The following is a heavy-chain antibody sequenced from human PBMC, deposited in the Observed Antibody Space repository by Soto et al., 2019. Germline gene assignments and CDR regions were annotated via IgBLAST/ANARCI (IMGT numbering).Heavy chain of an antibody. CDR3: ARSIIGYCSGGSCYAYFDI. D-gene: IGHD2-15*01. CDR2: ISAYNGNT. J-gene: IGHJ3*02. Sequence: QVQLVQSGAEVKKPGASVKVSCKASGYTCTSYGISWVRQAPGQGLEWMGWISAYNGNTNYAQKLQGRVTMTTDTSTSTAYMELRSLRSDDTAVYYCARSIIGYCSGGSCYAYFDIWGQGTMVTVSS. V-gene: IGHV1-18*01. CDR1: GYTCTSYG.